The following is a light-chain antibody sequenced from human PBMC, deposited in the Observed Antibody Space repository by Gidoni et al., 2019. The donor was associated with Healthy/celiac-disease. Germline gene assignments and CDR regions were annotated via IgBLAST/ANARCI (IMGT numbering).Light chain of an antibody. J-gene: IGKJ1*01. CDR1: QSVSSN. Sequence: EIVMTQSPATLSVSTGERATLSCRASQSVSSNLAWYQQQPGQAPRLLIYGASTRATGIPARFSGSGSGTEFTLTISSLQSEDFAVYYCQQYNNWPPWTCGQGTKVEIK. CDR2: GAS. V-gene: IGKV3-15*01. CDR3: QQYNNWPPWT.